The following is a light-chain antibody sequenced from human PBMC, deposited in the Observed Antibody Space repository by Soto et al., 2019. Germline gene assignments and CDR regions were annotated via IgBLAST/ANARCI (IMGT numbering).Light chain of an antibody. CDR3: AAWEDSLSKAV. J-gene: IGLJ7*01. Sequence: QPVLTQPPSASGTPGQRVTISCSGSSSNIGSNYVYWYQQLPGTAPKLLIYRNNQRPSGVPDRLSGSKSGTSASLAISGLRSEHEADYYCAAWEDSLSKAVFGGGTQQTVL. V-gene: IGLV1-47*01. CDR1: SSNIGSNY. CDR2: RNN.